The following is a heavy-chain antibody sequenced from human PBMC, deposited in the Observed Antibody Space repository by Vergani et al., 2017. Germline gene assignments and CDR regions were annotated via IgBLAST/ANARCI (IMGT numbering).Heavy chain of an antibody. D-gene: IGHD6-19*01. CDR3: ATANVYLVAVAGTVNAFDI. V-gene: IGHV1-24*01. CDR1: GYTLTELS. J-gene: IGHJ3*02. CDR2: FDPEDGET. Sequence: QVQLVQSGAEVKKPGASVKVSCKVSGYTLTELSMHWVRQAPGKGLEWMGGFDPEDGETIYAQKFKGRVTMTEDTSTDTAYMELSSLRSEDTAVYYCATANVYLVAVAGTVNAFDIWGQGTMVTVSS.